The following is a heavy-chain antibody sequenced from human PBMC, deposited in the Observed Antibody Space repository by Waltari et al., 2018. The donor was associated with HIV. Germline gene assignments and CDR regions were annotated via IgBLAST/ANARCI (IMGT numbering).Heavy chain of an antibody. J-gene: IGHJ3*02. CDR3: ATDFDRTTMTAKITGAFHI. Sequence: VQLSQSGTVVKKPGASVKVSCRISGYSFPALSIHWVRQTPGGEFEWLGGRCRRTERRVFGRKFPGRGALAEDFDPDTAFLFLIHLTSHDTTLYYCATDFDRTTMTAKITGAFHIWGQGTMVVVSA. CDR1: GYSFPALS. D-gene: IGHD2-21*02. CDR2: RCRRTERR. V-gene: IGHV1-24*01.